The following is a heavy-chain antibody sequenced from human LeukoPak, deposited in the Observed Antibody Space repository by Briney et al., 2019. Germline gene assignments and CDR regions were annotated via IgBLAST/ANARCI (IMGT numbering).Heavy chain of an antibody. CDR1: GGTFSSYA. J-gene: IGHJ5*02. Sequence: SVKASCKASGGTFSSYAISWVRHAPGQGLVWMGGIIPIFGTANYAQKFQGRVTITTDESTSTAYMELSSLRSEDTAVYYCARDATIFGVAGSGWFDPWGQGTLVTVSS. CDR2: IIPIFGTA. CDR3: ARDATIFGVAGSGWFDP. V-gene: IGHV1-69*05. D-gene: IGHD3-3*01.